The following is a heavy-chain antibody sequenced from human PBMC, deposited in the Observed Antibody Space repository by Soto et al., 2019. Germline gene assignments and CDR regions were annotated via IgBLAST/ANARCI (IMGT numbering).Heavy chain of an antibody. Sequence: PGRSLRLSCVASVFTFNNAWMNWGRHAPGKGLEWVGRIKSKTDGGTTDYAALVKGRFTISRDASKTTLYLQMNGLKTEDTAVYYCTTAENYYDSSSFDYWGQGTLVTVSS. J-gene: IGHJ4*02. V-gene: IGHV3-15*01. D-gene: IGHD3-22*01. CDR3: TTAENYYDSSSFDY. CDR2: IKSKTDGGTT. CDR1: VFTFNNAW.